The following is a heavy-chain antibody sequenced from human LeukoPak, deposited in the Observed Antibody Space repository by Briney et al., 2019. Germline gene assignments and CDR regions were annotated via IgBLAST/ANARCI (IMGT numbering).Heavy chain of an antibody. Sequence: SETLSLTCSVTGGSISSYYWSWIRQPPGKGLEWIGYIYYSGSTNYNPSLKSRVTLSIDTSKNQFSLRLSSVTAADTAVYYCARSGYCSRTSCYPNWFDPWGQGTLVTVSS. CDR2: IYYSGST. V-gene: IGHV4-59*01. CDR3: ARSGYCSRTSCYPNWFDP. CDR1: GGSISSYY. J-gene: IGHJ5*02. D-gene: IGHD2-2*03.